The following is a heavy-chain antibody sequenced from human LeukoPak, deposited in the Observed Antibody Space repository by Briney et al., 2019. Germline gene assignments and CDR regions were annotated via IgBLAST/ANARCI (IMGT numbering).Heavy chain of an antibody. D-gene: IGHD3-10*01. CDR2: IYSGGTT. CDR3: ARWFGELSSYYYYYMDV. J-gene: IGHJ6*03. CDR1: GGSINNDY. Sequence: SETLSLTCTVAGGSINNDYWSWIRQPAGKGLEWLGRIYSGGTTNYNPSPKSRVTMSVDTSKNQFSLKLSSVTAADTAVYYCARWFGELSSYYYYYMDVWGKGTTVTISS. V-gene: IGHV4-4*07.